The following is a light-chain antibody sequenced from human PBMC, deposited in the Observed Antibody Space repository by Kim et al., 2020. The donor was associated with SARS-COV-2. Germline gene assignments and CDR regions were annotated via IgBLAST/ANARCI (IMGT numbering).Light chain of an antibody. CDR1: KLDDRY. Sequence: SYELTQPPSVSVSPGQTASITCSGDKLDDRYVGWYQQKPGQSPFLIIYQDAKRPSGIPERFSGASSGKTATLTISGTQSIDEADYYCQAWDSGTAGVFGGGTQLTVL. J-gene: IGLJ2*01. V-gene: IGLV3-1*01. CDR2: QDA. CDR3: QAWDSGTAGV.